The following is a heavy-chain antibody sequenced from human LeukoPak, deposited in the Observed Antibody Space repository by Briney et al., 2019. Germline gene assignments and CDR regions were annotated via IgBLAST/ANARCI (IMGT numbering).Heavy chain of an antibody. CDR3: AKDEGHSYGPYFDY. CDR2: INSDGGST. Sequence: GGSLRLSCAASGFTFDEYTMHWVRQAPGKGLEWVSLINSDGGSTYYADSVKGRFTISRDNSKNSLYLQMNSLRTEDTAFYYCAKDEGHSYGPYFDYWGQGTLVTVSS. V-gene: IGHV3-43*01. J-gene: IGHJ4*02. CDR1: GFTFDEYT. D-gene: IGHD5-18*01.